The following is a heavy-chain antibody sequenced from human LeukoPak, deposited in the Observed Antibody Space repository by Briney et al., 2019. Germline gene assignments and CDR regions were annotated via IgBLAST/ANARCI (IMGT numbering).Heavy chain of an antibody. CDR3: ARGAVGAPGVNWFDP. D-gene: IGHD1-26*01. Sequence: GGSLRLSCAASGFTFSRYDMNWVRQAPGKRLECVSSITSSSSYVFYADSVKGRFTISRDNAKNSLYLQMNSLRAEDTAVYYCARGAVGAPGVNWFDPWGQGTLVTVSS. CDR2: ITSSSSYV. CDR1: GFTFSRYD. V-gene: IGHV3-21*01. J-gene: IGHJ5*02.